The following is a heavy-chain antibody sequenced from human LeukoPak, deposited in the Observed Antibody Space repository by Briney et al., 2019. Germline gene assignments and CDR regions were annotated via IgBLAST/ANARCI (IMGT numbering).Heavy chain of an antibody. CDR1: GFTFSSYA. Sequence: PGGPLRLSCAASGFTFSSYAMSWVRQAPGKGLEWVSAISGGGGSTYYADSVKGRFTISRDNSKNTLYLQMNSLRAEDTAVYYCAKGRDYYGSGSYEFQHWGQGTLVTVSS. CDR2: ISGGGGST. CDR3: AKGRDYYGSGSYEFQH. J-gene: IGHJ1*01. V-gene: IGHV3-23*01. D-gene: IGHD3-10*01.